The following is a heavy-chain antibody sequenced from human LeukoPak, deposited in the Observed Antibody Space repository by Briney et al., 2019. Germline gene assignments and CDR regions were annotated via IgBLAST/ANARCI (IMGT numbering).Heavy chain of an antibody. CDR2: IWYDGSNK. Sequence: GRSLRLSCAASGFTFSSYGMHWVRQAPGKGLEWVAVIWYDGSNKYYADSVKGRFTISRDNSKNTLYLQMNSLRAEDTAVYYCARDRNGDPQTPDYYFDYWGQGTLVTVSS. V-gene: IGHV3-33*01. D-gene: IGHD4-17*01. CDR3: ARDRNGDPQTPDYYFDY. J-gene: IGHJ4*02. CDR1: GFTFSSYG.